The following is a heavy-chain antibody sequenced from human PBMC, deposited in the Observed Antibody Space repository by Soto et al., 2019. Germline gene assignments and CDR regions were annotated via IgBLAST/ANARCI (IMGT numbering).Heavy chain of an antibody. CDR2: ISFDGTTK. CDR1: GFTFTAFG. D-gene: IGHD3-22*01. CDR3: ARVARWLYDAFDI. J-gene: IGHJ3*02. V-gene: IGHV3-30-3*01. Sequence: PGGSLRLSCAASGFTFTAFGLHWVRQAPGKGLEWVGLISFDGTTKYFADFVRGRFTISRDNSKNMLFLQLNSLRVEDTAVYYCARVARWLYDAFDIWGQGTMVTVSS.